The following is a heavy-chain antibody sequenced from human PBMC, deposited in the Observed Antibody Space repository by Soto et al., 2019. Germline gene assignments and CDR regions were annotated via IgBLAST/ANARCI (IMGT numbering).Heavy chain of an antibody. J-gene: IGHJ6*02. D-gene: IGHD4-17*01. CDR2: IIPIFGTA. CDR1: GGTFSSYA. V-gene: IGHV1-69*13. CDR3: ARYKTTVVTPGYYYYGMDV. Sequence: ASVKVSCKASGGTFSSYAISWVRQAPGQGLEWMGGIIPIFGTANYAQKFQGRVTITADESTSTAYMELSSLRSEDTAVYYCARYKTTVVTPGYYYYGMDVWGQGTTVTVSS.